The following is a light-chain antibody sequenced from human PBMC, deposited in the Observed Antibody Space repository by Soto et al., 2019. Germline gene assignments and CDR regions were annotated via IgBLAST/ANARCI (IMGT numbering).Light chain of an antibody. V-gene: IGKV2-30*01. CDR3: MQGTHPFT. Sequence: DVVMTQSPLSLPVTLGPPASISCRSSQSLIYSDGNTYLNWFQQRPGQSPRSLIYKVSNRDSGVPDRFSGSGSGTDFTLKISRVEAEDVGVYYCMQGTHPFTFGHGTRLEIK. J-gene: IGKJ5*01. CDR2: KVS. CDR1: QSLIYSDGNTY.